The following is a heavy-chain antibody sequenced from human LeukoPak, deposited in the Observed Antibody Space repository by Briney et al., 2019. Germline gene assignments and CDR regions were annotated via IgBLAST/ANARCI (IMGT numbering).Heavy chain of an antibody. CDR2: ISAYTGNT. D-gene: IGHD1-26*01. CDR1: GDSFIVYG. V-gene: IGHV1-18*01. J-gene: IGHJ4*02. CDR3: ARSSEWELLPGPFDY. Sequence: ASVKVSCKASGDSFIVYGINWVRQAPGQGLEWMGWISAYTGNTNYAQKLQDRVTMTTDTSTSTAYMELRSLRSDDTAVYYCARSSEWELLPGPFDYWGQGTLVTVSS.